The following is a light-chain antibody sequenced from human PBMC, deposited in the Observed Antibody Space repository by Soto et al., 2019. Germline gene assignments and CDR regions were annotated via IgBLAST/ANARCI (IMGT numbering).Light chain of an antibody. V-gene: IGKV1-5*03. CDR2: KAS. J-gene: IGKJ1*01. Sequence: DIQMTQSPSSLSASVGDRVTITCRASQSLSGWLAWYQQKPGKAPKLLISKASNLESGVPSRFSGSGSGTEFTLTISSLQPDDFATYYCQQYDTKSRTFGQGTKVDIK. CDR1: QSLSGW. CDR3: QQYDTKSRT.